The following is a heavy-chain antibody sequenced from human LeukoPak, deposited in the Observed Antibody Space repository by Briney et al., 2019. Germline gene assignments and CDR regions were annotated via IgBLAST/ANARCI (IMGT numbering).Heavy chain of an antibody. CDR3: ARATWPLCYFDY. CDR1: GGSISSGSYY. J-gene: IGHJ4*02. Sequence: SETLSLTCTVSGGSISSGSYYWSWIRQPAGKGLECIERIYTSGNTDYNPSLKSRVTISVDTSKNQFSLKLSSVTAADTAVYYCARATWPLCYFDYWGQGTLVTVSS. V-gene: IGHV4-61*02. D-gene: IGHD5-12*01. CDR2: IYTSGNT.